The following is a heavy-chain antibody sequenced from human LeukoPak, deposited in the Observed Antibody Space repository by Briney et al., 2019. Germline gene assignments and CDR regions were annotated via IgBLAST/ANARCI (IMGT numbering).Heavy chain of an antibody. CDR2: IYTSGST. CDR1: GGSISSCY. V-gene: IGHV4-4*07. Sequence: SETLSLTCTVSGGSISSCYWSWIRQPARKGLEWMGRIYTSGSTNYNPSLKSRVTMSVDTSKNQFSLKLSSVTAADTAVYYCARSTYSGYEGDNWFDPWGQGTLVTVSS. J-gene: IGHJ5*02. CDR3: ARSTYSGYEGDNWFDP. D-gene: IGHD5-12*01.